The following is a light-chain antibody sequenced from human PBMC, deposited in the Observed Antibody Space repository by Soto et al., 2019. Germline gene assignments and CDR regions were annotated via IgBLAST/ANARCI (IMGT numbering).Light chain of an antibody. V-gene: IGKV3-15*01. J-gene: IGKJ1*01. CDR2: GAS. CDR3: QQYNNWPQT. CDR1: QSVSSN. Sequence: ELVMTQSLATLSVSPGERANLSCRASQSVSSNFAWYQQKPGQAPRLLIYGASTRATGIPARFSGSGSGTDFTLTISSLQSEDFAVYYCQQYNNWPQTFGQGTRWIS.